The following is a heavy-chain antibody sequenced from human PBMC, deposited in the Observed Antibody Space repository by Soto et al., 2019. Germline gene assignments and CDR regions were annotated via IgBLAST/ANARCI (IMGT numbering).Heavy chain of an antibody. Sequence: QVQLQESGPRLVKPSETLSLTCTVSGDSLTNYYCSWFRQPPGKGLEWIGYIMYSGYSAYNLSLNRRVTMSMNTSKTQFSLMLESVTATDTAVYYCASLGFGPLQGLVAVGGEGTTVIVSS. CDR1: GDSLTNYY. J-gene: IGHJ6*04. V-gene: IGHV4-59*08. CDR3: ASLGFGPLQGLVAV. D-gene: IGHD3-10*01. CDR2: IMYSGYS.